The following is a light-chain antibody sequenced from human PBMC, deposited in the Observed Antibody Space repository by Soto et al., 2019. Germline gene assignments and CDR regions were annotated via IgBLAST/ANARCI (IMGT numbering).Light chain of an antibody. CDR2: WAS. Sequence: DIVMTQSPDSLAVSLGEMATINCKSSQSVLYSSNNKNYLAWYQQKPGQPPKLLIYWASTRECGVPDRSSGSGPGPDFTLTILSLQADDVAVYNFQQYYSTPTTFGQGTKLEIK. CDR3: QQYYSTPTT. V-gene: IGKV4-1*01. J-gene: IGKJ2*01. CDR1: QSVLYSSNNKNY.